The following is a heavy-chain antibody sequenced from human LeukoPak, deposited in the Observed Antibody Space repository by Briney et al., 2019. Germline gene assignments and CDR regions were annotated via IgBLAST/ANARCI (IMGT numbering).Heavy chain of an antibody. CDR2: INHSGST. V-gene: IGHV4-34*01. CDR1: GGSFSGYY. J-gene: IGHJ4*02. D-gene: IGHD6-19*01. CDR3: ARGVYSSGWYPTLDY. Sequence: SETLSLTCAVYGGSFSGYYWSWIRQPPGKGLEWIGEINHSGSTNYNPSLKSRVTISVDTSKNQFSLKLSSVTAADTAVYYCARGVYSSGWYPTLDYWGQGTLVTV.